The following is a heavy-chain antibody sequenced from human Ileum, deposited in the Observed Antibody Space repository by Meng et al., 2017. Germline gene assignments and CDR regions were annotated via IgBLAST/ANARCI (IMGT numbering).Heavy chain of an antibody. CDR1: GGSISSSFY. V-gene: IGHV4-4*02. CDR3: VRHGGKYFDS. J-gene: IGHJ4*02. Sequence: QVHWQKSGPGCVEPSGTLSLTCPVSGGSISSSFYWSWVRQSPGKGLEWIGQIYLAGSPNYNPSLESRVTISVDKSKNQFSLRLTSVTAADTAIFYCVRHGGKYFDSWGQGTLVTVSS. CDR2: IYLAGSP. D-gene: IGHD2-15*01.